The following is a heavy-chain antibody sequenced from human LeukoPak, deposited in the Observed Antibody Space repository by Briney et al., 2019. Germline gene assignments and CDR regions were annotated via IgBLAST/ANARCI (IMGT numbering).Heavy chain of an antibody. V-gene: IGHV3-30-3*01. CDR2: ISYDGSNK. D-gene: IGHD5-18*01. J-gene: IGHJ4*02. CDR1: GFTFSSYA. Sequence: GGSLRLSCAASGFTFSSYAMLWVRQAPGKGLEWVAVISYDGSNKYYADSVKGRFTISRDNSKNTLYLQMNSLRAEDTAVYYCAKVLRAAMVTYYFDYWGQGTLVTVSS. CDR3: AKVLRAAMVTYYFDY.